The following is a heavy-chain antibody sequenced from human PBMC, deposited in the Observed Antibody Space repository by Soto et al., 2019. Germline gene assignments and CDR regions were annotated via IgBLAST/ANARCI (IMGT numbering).Heavy chain of an antibody. D-gene: IGHD3-10*01. CDR1: GYTFTSYC. Sequence: ASVKVACKASGYTFTSYCISWVRQAPGQGLEWMGWISAYNGNTNYAQKLQGRVTMTTDTSTSTAYMELRSLRSDDTAVYYCARDSYYYGSGSYFSPAYWGQGTLVTVSS. CDR2: ISAYNGNT. V-gene: IGHV1-18*01. J-gene: IGHJ4*02. CDR3: ARDSYYYGSGSYFSPAY.